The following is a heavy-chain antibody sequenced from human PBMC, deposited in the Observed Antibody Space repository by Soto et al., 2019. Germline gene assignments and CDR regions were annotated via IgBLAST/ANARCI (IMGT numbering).Heavy chain of an antibody. CDR1: GDSISGYY. V-gene: IGHV4-59*01. J-gene: IGHJ5*02. CDR3: ARGYWFDP. Sequence: SETLSLTCTVSGDSISGYYWSWIRQPPGKGLEWIGYIYYSGTTSYNPSLKSRVTISVDTSKSQFSLKVSSVTAADTAVYYCARGYWFDPWGQGILVTVSS. CDR2: IYYSGTT.